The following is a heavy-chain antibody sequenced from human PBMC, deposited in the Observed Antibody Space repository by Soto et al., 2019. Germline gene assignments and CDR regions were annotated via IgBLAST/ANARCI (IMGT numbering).Heavy chain of an antibody. Sequence: PGGSLRLSCAASGFTFSSYAMSWVRQAPGKGLEWVSAISGSGGSTYYADSVKGRFTISRDNSKNTLYLQMNSLRAEDTAVYYCAKDGTGVVPAPYGMDVWGQGTTVTVS. J-gene: IGHJ6*02. D-gene: IGHD2-2*01. CDR2: ISGSGGST. CDR1: GFTFSSYA. CDR3: AKDGTGVVPAPYGMDV. V-gene: IGHV3-23*01.